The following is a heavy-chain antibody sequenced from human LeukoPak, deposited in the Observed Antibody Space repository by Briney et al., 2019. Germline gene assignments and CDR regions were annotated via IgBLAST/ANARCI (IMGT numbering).Heavy chain of an antibody. CDR2: ISSSSSYI. J-gene: IGHJ6*03. V-gene: IGHV3-21*01. CDR1: GFTFSSYS. Sequence: GGSLRLSCAASGFTFSSYSMNWVRQAPGKGLEWVSSISSSSSYIYYADSVKGRFTISRDNAKNSLYLQMNSLRAEDTAVYYCAKARLNYYYYMDVWGKGTTVTVSS. CDR3: AKARLNYYYYMDV.